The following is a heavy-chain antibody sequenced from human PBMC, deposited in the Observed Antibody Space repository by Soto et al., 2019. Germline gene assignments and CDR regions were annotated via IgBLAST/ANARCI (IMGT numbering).Heavy chain of an antibody. J-gene: IGHJ5*02. D-gene: IGHD6-13*01. Sequence: SVKVSCKASGGIFNTYALSWVRQAPGQGLEWMGGIIPIFGTANYAQKFQGSVTITADESTNTTYMELSSLRSDDTAVYYCTRGTGMSHSWYADSWGQVTRVTVSS. V-gene: IGHV1-69*13. CDR3: TRGTGMSHSWYADS. CDR2: IIPIFGTA. CDR1: GGIFNTYA.